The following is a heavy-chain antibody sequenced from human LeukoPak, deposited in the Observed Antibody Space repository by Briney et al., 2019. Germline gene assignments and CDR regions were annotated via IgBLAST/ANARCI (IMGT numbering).Heavy chain of an antibody. V-gene: IGHV3-74*01. Sequence: GGSLRLSCAASGFTFSSYWMHWVRQAPGKGLVWVSRINGDGSSATYADSVKGRFTISRDNAKNTLHLQMDSLRAEDTAVYYCARSYYDNSDYYYWGQGTLVTVSS. CDR1: GFTFSSYW. J-gene: IGHJ4*02. D-gene: IGHD3-22*01. CDR2: INGDGSSA. CDR3: ARSYYDNSDYYY.